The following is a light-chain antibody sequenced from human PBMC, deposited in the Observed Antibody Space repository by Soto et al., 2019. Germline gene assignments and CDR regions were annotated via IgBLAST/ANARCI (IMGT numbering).Light chain of an antibody. CDR2: DAS. CDR1: QSVGRK. V-gene: IGKV3-15*01. CDR3: QQYDNWPPWT. J-gene: IGKJ1*01. Sequence: EIEMTQSPATMSVSPGERDTLSCRSSQSVGRKLAWYQQKPGQAPRLLIYDASNRAMGVPARFSGSGAGTEFTLPISSLQSEDVGVYHWQQYDNWPPWTVGQGTKVEI.